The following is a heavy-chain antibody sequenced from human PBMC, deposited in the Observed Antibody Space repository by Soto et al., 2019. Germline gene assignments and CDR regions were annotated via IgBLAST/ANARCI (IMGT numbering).Heavy chain of an antibody. CDR1: GGTFSSYT. Sequence: QVQLVQSGAEVKKPGSSVTVSCKASGGTFSSYTISWVRQAPGQGLEWMGGIIPIFGTANHAQKFQGRVTITADQSTSTAYMGLRSLRSEDTAVQYCARRNHRWLPVWYCDLWGRGTLVTVSA. CDR3: ARRNHRWLPVWYCDL. V-gene: IGHV1-69*12. CDR2: IIPIFGTA. J-gene: IGHJ2*01. D-gene: IGHD5-12*01.